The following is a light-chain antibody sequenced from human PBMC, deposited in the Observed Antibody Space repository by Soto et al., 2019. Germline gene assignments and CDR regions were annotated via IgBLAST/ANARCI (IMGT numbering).Light chain of an antibody. J-gene: IGLJ3*02. Sequence: ALTQPASVSGSPGQSITTSCTGTSSDVGGYNYVSWYQQHPGKAPKLMIYEVSNRPSGVSNRFSGSKSGNTASLTISGLQAEDEADYYCSSYTSSSTWVFGGGTQLTVL. CDR3: SSYTSSSTWV. CDR1: SSDVGGYNY. CDR2: EVS. V-gene: IGLV2-14*01.